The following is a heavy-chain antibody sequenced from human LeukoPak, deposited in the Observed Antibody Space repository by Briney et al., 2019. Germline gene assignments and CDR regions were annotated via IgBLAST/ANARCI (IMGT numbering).Heavy chain of an antibody. CDR1: GYSISSGYY. CDR3: ARRRVYCSSTSCFDAFDI. J-gene: IGHJ3*02. D-gene: IGHD2-2*01. Sequence: SETLSLTXAVSGYSISSGYYWGWIRQPPGKGLEWIGSIYHSGSTYYNPSLKSRVTISVDTSKNQFSLKLSSVTAADTAVYYCARRRVYCSSTSCFDAFDIWGQGTMVTVSS. CDR2: IYHSGST. V-gene: IGHV4-38-2*01.